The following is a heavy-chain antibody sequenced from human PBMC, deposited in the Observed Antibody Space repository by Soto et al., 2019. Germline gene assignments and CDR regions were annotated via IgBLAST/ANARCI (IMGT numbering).Heavy chain of an antibody. Sequence: VQLLESGGGSVQPGGSLRLSCAASGFTFSSYAMHWVRRPPGKGLEWVSSISGSGGTAYYADSVKGRFSNSRDSLVNTLYLQVNSLRAADTAVYCAKGRGQNWNFDYWGQGTLVTVSP. V-gene: IGHV3-23*01. CDR3: AKGRGQNWNFDY. J-gene: IGHJ4*02. CDR1: GFTFSSYA. D-gene: IGHD1-1*01. CDR2: ISGSGGTA.